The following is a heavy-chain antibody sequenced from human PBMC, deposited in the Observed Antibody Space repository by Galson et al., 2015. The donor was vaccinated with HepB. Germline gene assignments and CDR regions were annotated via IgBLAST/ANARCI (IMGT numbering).Heavy chain of an antibody. CDR2: IIPIFGTA. CDR1: GGTFSSYA. V-gene: IGHV1-69*13. CDR3: ARDRAAIAARSLGADFDY. D-gene: IGHD6-6*01. Sequence: SVKVSCKASGGTFSSYAISWVRQAPGQGLEWMGGIIPIFGTANYAQKFQGRVTITADESTSTAYMELSSLRSEDTAVYYCARDRAAIAARSLGADFDYWGQGTLVTVSS. J-gene: IGHJ4*02.